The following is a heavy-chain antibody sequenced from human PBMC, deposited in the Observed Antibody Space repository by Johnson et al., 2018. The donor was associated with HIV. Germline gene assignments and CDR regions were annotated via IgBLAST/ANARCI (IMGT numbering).Heavy chain of an antibody. J-gene: IGHJ3*01. D-gene: IGHD3-16*01. Sequence: MQLVESGGGVVQPGRSLRLSCAASGFTVSSYDMHWVRQATGKGLEWVSAIGTAGDTYYPGSVKGRFTISRENAKNSLYLQMNSLRAGDTAVYYCARSRHGGIQPSDAFDVWGQGTMVTVSS. CDR1: GFTVSSYD. V-gene: IGHV3-13*01. CDR2: IGTAGDT. CDR3: ARSRHGGIQPSDAFDV.